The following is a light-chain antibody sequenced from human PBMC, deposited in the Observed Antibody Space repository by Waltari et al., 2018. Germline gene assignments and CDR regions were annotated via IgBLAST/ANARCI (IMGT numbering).Light chain of an antibody. V-gene: IGLV2-14*01. J-gene: IGLJ2*01. CDR1: SSDVGGYNY. CDR2: EVS. Sequence: QSALTQPASVSGSPGQSITISCTGTSSDVGGYNYFSWSQQHPGKAPKLMIYEVSNRPSGVSNRFSGSKSGNTASLTISGLQAEDEADYYCSSYTSSSKGVFGGGTKLTVL. CDR3: SSYTSSSKGV.